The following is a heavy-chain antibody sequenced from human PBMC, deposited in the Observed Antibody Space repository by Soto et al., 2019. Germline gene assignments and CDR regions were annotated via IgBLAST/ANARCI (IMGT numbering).Heavy chain of an antibody. V-gene: IGHV3-33*01. CDR1: GFTFSNYG. Sequence: PVGSRKLAGATSGFTFSNYGVHWVRQAPGKGLEWVAVKWFFASGGNEYYADPVKGRFAISRDDSKQTAYLEMKSLRAEDTAVYYCGRDPYSGARYYLDLWGRGT. J-gene: IGHJ4*02. CDR2: KWFFASGGNE. D-gene: IGHD1-26*01. CDR3: GRDPYSGARYYLDL.